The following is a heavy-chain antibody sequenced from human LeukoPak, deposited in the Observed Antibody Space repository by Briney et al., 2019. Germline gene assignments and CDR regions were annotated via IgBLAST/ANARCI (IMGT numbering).Heavy chain of an antibody. CDR1: GFTFSSYG. V-gene: IGHV3-30*02. J-gene: IGHJ6*03. D-gene: IGHD3-9*01. CDR2: IRYDGSNK. Sequence: TGGSLRLSCAASGFTFSSYGMHWVRQAPGKGLEWVAFIRYDGSNKYYADSVKGRFTISRDNSKNTLYLQMNSLRAEDTAVYYCAKDNYDILTGYYTDNSYYYYMDVWGKGTTVTVSS. CDR3: AKDNYDILTGYYTDNSYYYYMDV.